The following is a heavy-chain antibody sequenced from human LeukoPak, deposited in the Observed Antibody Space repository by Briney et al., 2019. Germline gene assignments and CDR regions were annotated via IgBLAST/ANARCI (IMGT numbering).Heavy chain of an antibody. CDR1: GGTFSSYA. CDR2: IIPIFGTA. Sequence: GASVKVSCKASGGTFSSYAISWVRQAPGQGLEWMGGIIPIFGTANYAQKFQGRVTITADESTSTAYMELSSLRSEDTAVHYCARGGPEYLSDYWGQGTLVTVSS. D-gene: IGHD2-2*02. J-gene: IGHJ4*02. CDR3: ARGGPEYLSDY. V-gene: IGHV1-69*13.